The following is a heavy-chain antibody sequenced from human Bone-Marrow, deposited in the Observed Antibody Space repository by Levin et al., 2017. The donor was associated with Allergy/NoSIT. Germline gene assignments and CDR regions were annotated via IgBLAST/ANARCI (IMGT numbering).Heavy chain of an antibody. V-gene: IGHV3-21*01. CDR3: ARGLEYSGLP. D-gene: IGHD5-12*01. CDR1: GFTFSTYT. CDR2: ITSSSSYI. J-gene: IGHJ5*02. Sequence: KRGESLKISCAASGFTFSTYTMNWVRQAPGKGLDWVSSITSSSSYIYYADSVKGRFTISRDNAKNSLYLQMNSLRVEDTAVYYCARGLEYSGLPWGQGTLVTVSS.